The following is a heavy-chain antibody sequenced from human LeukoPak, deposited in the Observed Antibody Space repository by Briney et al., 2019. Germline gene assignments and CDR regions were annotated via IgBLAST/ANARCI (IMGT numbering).Heavy chain of an antibody. CDR2: ISTNGGST. Sequence: GGSLRLSCAASGFTFSSYVMHWLRQAPGKGPEYVSAISTNGGSTDYAHSVKGRFTISRDNSKNTLYLQMGSLRTEDMAVYYCARWRVGATTGFDTWGQGTLVTVSS. CDR1: GFTFSSYV. V-gene: IGHV3-64*01. D-gene: IGHD1-26*01. CDR3: ARWRVGATTGFDT. J-gene: IGHJ5*02.